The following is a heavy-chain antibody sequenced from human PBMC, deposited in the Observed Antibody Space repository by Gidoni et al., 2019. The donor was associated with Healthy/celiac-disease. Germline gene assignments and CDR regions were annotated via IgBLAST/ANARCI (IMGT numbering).Heavy chain of an antibody. D-gene: IGHD2-21*01. Sequence: EVQLVEAGGGLVKPGGSLRLSCAASGCTFSNDGMSWVRQAPGKGLEWVGRIKINTDGVTTASAAPVNGRFTISRDDSKNTLSLQMTSLNTEDPAVYYCTTTFVVVIAIHAFDIWGQGTMVTVSS. CDR3: TTTFVVVIAIHAFDI. CDR1: GCTFSNDG. J-gene: IGHJ3*02. V-gene: IGHV3-15*01. CDR2: IKINTDGVTT.